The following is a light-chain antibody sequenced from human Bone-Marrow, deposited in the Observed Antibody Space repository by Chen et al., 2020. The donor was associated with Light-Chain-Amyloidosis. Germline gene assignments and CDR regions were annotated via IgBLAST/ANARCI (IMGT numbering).Light chain of an antibody. CDR1: DLPTKY. CDR3: QSADSSGTYEVI. CDR2: RDT. Sequence: SYELTQPPSVSVSPGQTARITCSGDDLPTKYAYWYQQKPGQAPVLVIHRDTERPSGISERFSGSSSGTTATLTIIGVQAEEEADYHCQSADSSGTYEVIFGGGTKLTVL. J-gene: IGLJ2*01. V-gene: IGLV3-25*02.